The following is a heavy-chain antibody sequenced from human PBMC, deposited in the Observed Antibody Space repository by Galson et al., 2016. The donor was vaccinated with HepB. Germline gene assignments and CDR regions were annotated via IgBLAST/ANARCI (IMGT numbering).Heavy chain of an antibody. CDR2: ISYDGSIS. CDR1: GFTFSIYA. V-gene: IGHV3-30*04. CDR3: TREGAPGTSSWYAFDI. J-gene: IGHJ3*02. D-gene: IGHD6-13*01. Sequence: SLRLSCAASGFTFSIYAMRWVRQAPGKGLEWVAGISYDGSISNYADSVKGRFTISRDNSKNTVYLQMSSLRAEDTAMYYCTREGAPGTSSWYAFDIWGQGTMVTVSS.